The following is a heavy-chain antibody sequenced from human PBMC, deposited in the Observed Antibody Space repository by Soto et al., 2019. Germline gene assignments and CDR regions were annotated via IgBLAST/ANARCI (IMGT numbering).Heavy chain of an antibody. CDR1: GFTFSSYA. V-gene: IGHV3-23*01. CDR2: ISGSGGST. Sequence: GGSLRLSCAASGFTFSSYAMSWVRQAPGKGLEWVSAISGSGGSTYYADSVKGRFTISRDNSKNTLYLQMDSLRAEDTAVYYCAKSNLKGLSYYYYMDVWGKGTTVTVSS. J-gene: IGHJ6*03. CDR3: AKSNLKGLSYYYYMDV.